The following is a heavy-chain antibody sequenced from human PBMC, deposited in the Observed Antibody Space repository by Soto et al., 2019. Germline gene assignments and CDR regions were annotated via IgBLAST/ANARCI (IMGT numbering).Heavy chain of an antibody. J-gene: IGHJ5*02. Sequence: RASVKVSCKASGYTFTSYAMHWVRQAPGQRLEWMGWINAGNGNTKYSQKFQGRVTITRDTSASTAYMELSSLRSEDTAVYYCARDSGVVVPAAISNWFDPWGQGTLVTVSS. CDR3: ARDSGVVVPAAISNWFDP. CDR1: GYTFTSYA. CDR2: INAGNGNT. D-gene: IGHD2-2*01. V-gene: IGHV1-3*01.